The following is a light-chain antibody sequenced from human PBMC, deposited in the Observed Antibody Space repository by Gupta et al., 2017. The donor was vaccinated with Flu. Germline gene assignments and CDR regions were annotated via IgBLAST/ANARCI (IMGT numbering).Light chain of an antibody. J-gene: IGLJ1*01. Sequence: RVTNSCAGSCSNIGSNYVHWYQQLPGTDPKLFIDRNNQRPSGVPDRFSGSKSGTSASLAISGLRAEEEADYYCAASDDSRSAYVFGTGTKVTVL. CDR2: RNN. CDR1: CSNIGSNY. V-gene: IGLV1-47*01. CDR3: AASDDSRSAYV.